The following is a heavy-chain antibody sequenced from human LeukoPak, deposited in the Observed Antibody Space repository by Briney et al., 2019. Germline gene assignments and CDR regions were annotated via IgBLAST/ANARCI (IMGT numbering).Heavy chain of an antibody. CDR3: ARASYCSGGSCHYAFDI. Sequence: GASVTVSRKASGYTFTSYDINWVRQATGQGLEWMGWMNPNSGNTGYAQKFQGRVTMTRNTSISTAYMELSSRRSEYTAVYYCARASYCSGGSCHYAFDIRGQGTMVTVSS. J-gene: IGHJ3*02. D-gene: IGHD2-15*01. V-gene: IGHV1-8*01. CDR1: GYTFTSYD. CDR2: MNPNSGNT.